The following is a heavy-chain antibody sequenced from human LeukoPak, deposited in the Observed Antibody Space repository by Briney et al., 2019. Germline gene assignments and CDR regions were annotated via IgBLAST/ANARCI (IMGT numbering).Heavy chain of an antibody. J-gene: IGHJ5*02. CDR1: GYTFTSYY. D-gene: IGHD6-19*01. CDR2: INPIGGST. CDR3: SVAVAAASNWFDP. V-gene: IGHV1-46*01. Sequence: GASVKVSCKASGYTFTSYYMHWVRQPPGQGLDWMGIINPIGGSTSYAQKFQGRVTMTRDTSTSTVYMELSSLRSEDTAVYYCSVAVAAASNWFDPWGQGTLVTVSS.